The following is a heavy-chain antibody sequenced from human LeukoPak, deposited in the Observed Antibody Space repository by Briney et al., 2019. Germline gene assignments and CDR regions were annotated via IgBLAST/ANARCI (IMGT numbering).Heavy chain of an antibody. CDR3: ARGLGVRGVAAVDY. D-gene: IGHD3-10*01. CDR1: GGSIDSTSYY. CDR2: IYYSGST. V-gene: IGHV4-39*07. Sequence: SETLSLTFTVSGGSIDSTSYYWGCIRQPPGKGLEWIGSIYYSGSTYYNPSLKSRVTISVDTSKHQFSLKLSSVTAADTAVYYCARGLGVRGVAAVDYWGQGTLVTVSS. J-gene: IGHJ4*02.